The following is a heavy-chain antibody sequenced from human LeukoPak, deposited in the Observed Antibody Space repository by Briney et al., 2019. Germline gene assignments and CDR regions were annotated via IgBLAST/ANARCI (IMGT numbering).Heavy chain of an antibody. CDR3: AKRAASSGRDY. Sequence: PGRSLRLSCAASGFTFSSYGMHWVRQAPGKGLEWVAVIPYDGSNKYYADSVKGRFTISRDNSKNTLYLQMNSLRAEDTAVYYCAKRAASSGRDYWGQGTLVTVSS. J-gene: IGHJ4*02. CDR2: IPYDGSNK. D-gene: IGHD3-22*01. V-gene: IGHV3-30*18. CDR1: GFTFSSYG.